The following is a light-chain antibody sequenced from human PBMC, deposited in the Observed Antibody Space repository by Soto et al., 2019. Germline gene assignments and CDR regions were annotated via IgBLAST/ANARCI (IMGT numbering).Light chain of an antibody. V-gene: IGKV3-20*01. CDR2: GAS. Sequence: EIVLTQSPGTLSLSPGERATLSCRASQSLSSSHLAWYQQKPGQAPRLLIYGASSRATGIPDRFSGSGSGTYFTLTISRLEPADFAVYYCQQYGSSPLYTFGQGTKLEIK. J-gene: IGKJ2*01. CDR1: QSLSSSH. CDR3: QQYGSSPLYT.